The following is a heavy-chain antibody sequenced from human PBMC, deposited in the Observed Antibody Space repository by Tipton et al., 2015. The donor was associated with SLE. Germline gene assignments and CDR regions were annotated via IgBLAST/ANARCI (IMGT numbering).Heavy chain of an antibody. CDR3: ATRRGYCSSTSCPFRAFDI. D-gene: IGHD2-2*01. Sequence: QSGPEVKKSGSSVKVSCKASGVTFTKNAITWVRQAPGQGLEWMGGIIPIFDTSAYAQRFQGRVSLTTDESTNTAYMELSSLTSEDTAVYYCATRRGYCSSTSCPFRAFDIWGQGTMVTVSS. J-gene: IGHJ3*02. CDR2: IIPIFDTS. CDR1: GVTFTKNA. V-gene: IGHV1-69*05.